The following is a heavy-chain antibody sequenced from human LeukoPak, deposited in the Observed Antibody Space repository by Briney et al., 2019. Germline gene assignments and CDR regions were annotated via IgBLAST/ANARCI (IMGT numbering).Heavy chain of an antibody. J-gene: IGHJ5*02. V-gene: IGHV3-48*04. Sequence: GGSLRLSCAASGFTFSSYNMKWVRQTPGKGLELVSYISPSSTTIYYADSVKGRFTISRDNAKNSLYLQMNSLRAEDTAVYYCASRAFGGVISSWGQGTLVTVSS. CDR2: ISPSSTTI. D-gene: IGHD3-16*01. CDR3: ASRAFGGVISS. CDR1: GFTFSSYN.